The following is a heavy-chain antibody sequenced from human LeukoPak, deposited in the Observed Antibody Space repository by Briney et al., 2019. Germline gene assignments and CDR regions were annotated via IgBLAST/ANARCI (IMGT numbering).Heavy chain of an antibody. Sequence: PGGSLRLSCVGSGFTFSNHQMNWVRQAPGKGLEWVAKIKQDGGEKHYVDSVKGRFTISRDNAKNSLYLQMTSLRVEDTAIYYCAGWNYVSGGWALDCWGQGTLVTVSS. D-gene: IGHD3-10*01. CDR1: GFTFSNHQ. J-gene: IGHJ4*02. CDR3: AGWNYVSGGWALDC. CDR2: IKQDGGEK. V-gene: IGHV3-7*05.